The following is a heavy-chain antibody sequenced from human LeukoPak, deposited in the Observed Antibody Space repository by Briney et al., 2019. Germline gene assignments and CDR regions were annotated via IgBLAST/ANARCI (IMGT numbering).Heavy chain of an antibody. J-gene: IGHJ4*02. D-gene: IGHD3-16*01. CDR3: AREAVLEDYFDY. CDR2: IWYDGSNK. Sequence: GGSLRLSCAASGFTFSSYGMHWVRQAPGKGLERVAVIWYDGSNKCYADSVKGRFTISRDNSKNTLYLQMNSLRAEDTAVYYCAREAVLEDYFDYWGQGTLVTVSS. CDR1: GFTFSSYG. V-gene: IGHV3-33*01.